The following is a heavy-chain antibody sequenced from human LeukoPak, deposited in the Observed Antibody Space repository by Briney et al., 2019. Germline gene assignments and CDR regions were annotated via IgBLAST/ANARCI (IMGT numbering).Heavy chain of an antibody. CDR1: GGSLGTYY. CDR2: IYYSGST. Sequence: SETLSLTCTVSGGSLGTYYWSWIRQPPGKGLEWIASIYYSGSTNYNPSLQSRVTLSVDTSKNQFSLKLYSETAADTAVYYCARDTGYGVDFWGQGILVTVPS. V-gene: IGHV4-59*01. J-gene: IGHJ4*02. D-gene: IGHD5-18*01. CDR3: ARDTGYGVDF.